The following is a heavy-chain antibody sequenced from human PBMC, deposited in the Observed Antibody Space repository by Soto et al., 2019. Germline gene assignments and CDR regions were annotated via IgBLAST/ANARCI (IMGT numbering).Heavy chain of an antibody. Sequence: SETLSLTCTVSGGSISSYYWSWIRQPPGKGLEWIGYIYYSGSTNYNPSLKSRVTISVDTSKNQFSLKLSSVTAADTAVYYCASRYGGTLDYWGQGTLVTGSS. J-gene: IGHJ4*02. V-gene: IGHV4-59*08. CDR2: IYYSGST. D-gene: IGHD4-17*01. CDR1: GGSISSYY. CDR3: ASRYGGTLDY.